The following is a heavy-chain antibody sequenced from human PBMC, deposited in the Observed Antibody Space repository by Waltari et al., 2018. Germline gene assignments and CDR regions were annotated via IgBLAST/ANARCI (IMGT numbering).Heavy chain of an antibody. CDR1: GGSISSYY. CDR3: ARDGGYDSSGYYYEGAFDI. Sequence: QVQLQESGPGLVKPSETLSLTCTVSGGSISSYYWSWIRQPPGKGLEWIGYIYYSGSTNDNPSLKSRVTISVDTSKNQFSLKLSSVTAADTAVYYCARDGGYDSSGYYYEGAFDIWGQGTMVTVSS. D-gene: IGHD3-22*01. J-gene: IGHJ3*02. CDR2: IYYSGST. V-gene: IGHV4-59*01.